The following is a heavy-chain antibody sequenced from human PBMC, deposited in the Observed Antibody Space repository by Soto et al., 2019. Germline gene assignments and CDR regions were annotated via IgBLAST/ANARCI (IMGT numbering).Heavy chain of an antibody. J-gene: IGHJ6*03. D-gene: IGHD2-15*01. Sequence: GGSLRLSCAASGFTFSSYAMSWVRQAPGKGLEWVSAISGSGGSTYYADSVKGRFTISRDNSKNTQYLQMNSLRAEDTAVNYCAKRDCSGGSCYYYYMDVWGKGTTVTVSS. V-gene: IGHV3-23*01. CDR1: GFTFSSYA. CDR3: AKRDCSGGSCYYYYMDV. CDR2: ISGSGGST.